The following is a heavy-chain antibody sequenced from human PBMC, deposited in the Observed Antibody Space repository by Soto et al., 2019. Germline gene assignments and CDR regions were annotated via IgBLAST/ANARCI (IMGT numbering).Heavy chain of an antibody. CDR3: AKVRYSSPMGYYYGMDV. Sequence: QAQLEQSGGEVKKPGSSVKVSCKASRVAFSKFIVTWVRQAPGLGLEWVGGIIPIFGTANYAQKFQGRVTITAYESTSTSYMEVNNLRSEDKAVYYCAKVRYSSPMGYYYGMDVWGQGTTVTVSS. D-gene: IGHD6-19*01. J-gene: IGHJ6*02. CDR1: RVAFSKFI. V-gene: IGHV1-69*01. CDR2: IIPIFGTA.